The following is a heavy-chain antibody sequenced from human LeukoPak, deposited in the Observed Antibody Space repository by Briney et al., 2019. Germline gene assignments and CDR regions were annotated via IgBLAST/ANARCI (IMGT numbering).Heavy chain of an antibody. CDR1: GFTFTNAW. J-gene: IGHJ5*02. Sequence: GGSLRLSCATSGFTFTNAWMNWVRQAPGKGLEWVGRIRSNSDGGTIDYAAPVKGRYTLSRDDSKNTLYLQMNSLQTEDTAVYYCATDFYDSTWGQGTLVTVSS. CDR3: ATDFYDST. V-gene: IGHV3-15*07. D-gene: IGHD3-22*01. CDR2: IRSNSDGGTI.